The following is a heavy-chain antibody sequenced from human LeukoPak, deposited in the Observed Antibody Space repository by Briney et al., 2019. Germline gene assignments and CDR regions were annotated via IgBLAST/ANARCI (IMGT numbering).Heavy chain of an antibody. V-gene: IGHV4-59*08. Sequence: SETLSLTCTVSGGSISSYYWSWIRQPPGKGLEWIGYNYYSGSTNYNPSLKSRATISVDTSKNQFSLKLSSVTAADTAVYYCARHGGWRAFDIWGQGTMVTVSS. CDR1: GGSISSYY. D-gene: IGHD6-19*01. J-gene: IGHJ3*02. CDR2: NYYSGST. CDR3: ARHGGWRAFDI.